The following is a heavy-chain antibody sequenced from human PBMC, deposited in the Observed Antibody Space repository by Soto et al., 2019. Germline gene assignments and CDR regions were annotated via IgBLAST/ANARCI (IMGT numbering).Heavy chain of an antibody. J-gene: IGHJ5*02. CDR1: GGSFSGYY. CDR2: INHSGST. Sequence: QVQLQQWGAGLLKPSETLSLTCAVYGGSFSGYYWSWIRQPPGKGLDWIGEINHSGSTNYNQSLKSRVTISVDTSKNQFSLKLSSVTAADTAVYYCARGRDMWGSYRYHWFDPWGQGPLVTVSS. D-gene: IGHD3-16*02. CDR3: ARGRDMWGSYRYHWFDP. V-gene: IGHV4-34*01.